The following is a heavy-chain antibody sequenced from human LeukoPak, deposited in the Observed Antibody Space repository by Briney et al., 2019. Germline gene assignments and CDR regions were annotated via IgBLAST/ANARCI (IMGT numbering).Heavy chain of an antibody. D-gene: IGHD3-22*01. CDR3: ASRYYYDSSGHYFVY. J-gene: IGHJ4*02. Sequence: PGGSLRLSCAASGFIFSSYNMNWVRQAPGKGLEWVSSISGSGAYIYYVDSVKGRFTISRDNAKNSLYLQMNTLRAEDTAVYYCASRYYYDSSGHYFVYWGQGTLVTVSS. V-gene: IGHV3-21*01. CDR1: GFIFSSYN. CDR2: ISGSGAYI.